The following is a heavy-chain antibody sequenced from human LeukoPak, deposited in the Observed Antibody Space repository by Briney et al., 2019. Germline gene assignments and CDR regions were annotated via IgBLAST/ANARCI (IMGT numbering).Heavy chain of an antibody. CDR2: IYSGGST. CDR1: GFTVSSNY. V-gene: IGHV3-66*01. Sequence: PGGSLRLSCAASGFTVSSNYMSWVRQAPGKGLEWVSVIYSGGSTYYADSVKGRFTISRDNSKNTLYLQMNSLRAEDTAVYYCARVLDITGTIFDAFDIWGQGTMVTVSS. D-gene: IGHD1-20*01. J-gene: IGHJ3*02. CDR3: ARVLDITGTIFDAFDI.